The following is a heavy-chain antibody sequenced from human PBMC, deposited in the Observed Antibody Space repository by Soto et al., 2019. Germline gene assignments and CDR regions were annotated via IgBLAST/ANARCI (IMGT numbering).Heavy chain of an antibody. V-gene: IGHV4-4*02. CDR1: GGSISSSNW. CDR3: ARRNDNSGYYFDY. J-gene: IGHJ4*02. D-gene: IGHD3-22*01. Sequence: PSETLSLTCAVSGGSISSSNWWSWVRQPPGKGLEWIGEIYHSGSTNYNPSLKSRVTISVDKSKNQFSLKLSSVTAADTAVYYSARRNDNSGYYFDYWGQGTLVTVSS. CDR2: IYHSGST.